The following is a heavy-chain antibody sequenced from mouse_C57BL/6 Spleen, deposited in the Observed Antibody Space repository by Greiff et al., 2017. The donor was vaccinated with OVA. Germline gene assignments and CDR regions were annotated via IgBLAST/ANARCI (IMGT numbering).Heavy chain of an antibody. CDR1: GYAFSSSW. D-gene: IGHD2-5*01. Sequence: VQLQESGPELVKPGASVTLSCKASGYAFSSSWMNWVKQRPGQGLEWIGRIYPGDGGTTYNEKFKGKAILTADKSSSTAYMQLSSLTSEDSAVYCCASYYSNYGCAMDYWGQGTSVTVSS. V-gene: IGHV1-82*01. CDR2: IYPGDGGT. J-gene: IGHJ4*01. CDR3: ASYYSNYGCAMDY.